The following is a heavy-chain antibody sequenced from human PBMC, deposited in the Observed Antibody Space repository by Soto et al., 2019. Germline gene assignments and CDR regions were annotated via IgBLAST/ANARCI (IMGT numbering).Heavy chain of an antibody. V-gene: IGHV3-33*01. J-gene: IGHJ6*02. CDR3: ARDLGSGSRTINKNYYYYGMDV. CDR1: GFTFSSYG. CDR2: IWYDGSNK. Sequence: QVQLVESGGGVVQPGRSLRLSCAASGFTFSSYGMHWVRQAPGKGLEWVAGIWYDGSNKYYADSVKGRFTISRDNSKNTLYLQMKSLRAEDTAVYYCARDLGSGSRTINKNYYYYGMDVWGQGTTVTVSS. D-gene: IGHD3-10*01.